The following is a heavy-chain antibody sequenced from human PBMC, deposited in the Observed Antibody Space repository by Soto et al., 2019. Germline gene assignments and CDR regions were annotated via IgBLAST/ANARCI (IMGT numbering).Heavy chain of an antibody. D-gene: IGHD3-16*01. J-gene: IGHJ4*02. V-gene: IGHV1-18*01. CDR3: ARGGDGDY. Sequence: QVHLVQSGAEVKKPGASVKVSCKASGYTFTSYGITWVRQAPGQGLEWMGWISAHNGNTDYAQKLQGRVIVTRDTSTSPAYLELRSLGSDATGVYYWARGGDGDYWGQGALVTVSS. CDR2: ISAHNGNT. CDR1: GYTFTSYG.